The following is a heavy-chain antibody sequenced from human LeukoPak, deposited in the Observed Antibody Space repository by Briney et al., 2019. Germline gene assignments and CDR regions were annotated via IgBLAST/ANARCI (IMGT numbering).Heavy chain of an antibody. CDR1: GGSISSYY. Sequence: PSETLSLTCTVSGGSISSYYWSWIRQPPGKGLEWIGYIYYSGSTNYNPSLKSRVTISVDTSKNQFSLKLSSVTAADTAVYYCARHPQGQYFDLWGRGTLVTVSS. J-gene: IGHJ2*01. CDR3: ARHPQGQYFDL. CDR2: IYYSGST. V-gene: IGHV4-59*08.